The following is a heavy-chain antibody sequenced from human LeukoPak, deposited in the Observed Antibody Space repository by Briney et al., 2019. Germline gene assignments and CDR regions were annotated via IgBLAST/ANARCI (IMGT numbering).Heavy chain of an antibody. CDR3: ARGEYPAGFYYYYYMDV. CDR2: ISSSSNYI. D-gene: IGHD2-2*01. J-gene: IGHJ6*03. V-gene: IGHV3-21*01. Sequence: GGSLRLSCAASGFTFSSYSMNWVRQAPGKGLEWVSSISSSSNYIYYADSVKGRFTISRDNAKNSLYLQMNSLRAEDTAVYYCARGEYPAGFYYYYYMDVWGKGTTVTVSS. CDR1: GFTFSSYS.